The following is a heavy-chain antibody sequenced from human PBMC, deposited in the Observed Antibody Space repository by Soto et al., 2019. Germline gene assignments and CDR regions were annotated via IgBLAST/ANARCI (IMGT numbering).Heavy chain of an antibody. V-gene: IGHV4-34*01. CDR1: AGSFSGYY. Sequence: PQTLPLTWAVYAGSFSGYYWSCIRQPPGKGLEWIGEINHSGSTNYNPSLKSRVTISVDTSKNQFSLKLSSVTAADTAIYYCARTGYYDFWSGYQNYYYSMDGWGTGTTVTVSS. J-gene: IGHJ6*03. CDR2: INHSGST. D-gene: IGHD3-3*01. CDR3: ARTGYYDFWSGYQNYYYSMDG.